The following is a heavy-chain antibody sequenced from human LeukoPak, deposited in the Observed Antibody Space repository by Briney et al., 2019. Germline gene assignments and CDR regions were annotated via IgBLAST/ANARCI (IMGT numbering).Heavy chain of an antibody. V-gene: IGHV4-59*01. Sequence: PSETLSLTCTVSGGSISSYYWSWIRQPPGKGLEWIGYIYYSGSTNYNPSLKSRVTISVDTSKNQFSLKLSSVTAADTAVYYCASSRGSGSYHYYYYGMDVWGKGTTVTVSS. CDR3: ASSRGSGSYHYYYYGMDV. J-gene: IGHJ6*04. D-gene: IGHD3-10*01. CDR1: GGSISSYY. CDR2: IYYSGST.